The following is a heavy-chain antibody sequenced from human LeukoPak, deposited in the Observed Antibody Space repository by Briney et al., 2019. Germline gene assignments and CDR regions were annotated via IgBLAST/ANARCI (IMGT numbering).Heavy chain of an antibody. V-gene: IGHV1-18*01. Sequence: ASVKVSCKGSGYTFTSYGISWVRQATGQGLEWMGWISAYNGNTNYAQKLQGRVTMTEDTSTDTAYMELSSLRSEDTAVYYCARDKGRQLGWGQGTLVTVSS. D-gene: IGHD5-18*01. CDR3: ARDKGRQLG. CDR1: GYTFTSYG. J-gene: IGHJ4*02. CDR2: ISAYNGNT.